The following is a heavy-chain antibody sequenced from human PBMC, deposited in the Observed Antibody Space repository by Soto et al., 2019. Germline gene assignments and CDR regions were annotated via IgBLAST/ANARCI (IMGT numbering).Heavy chain of an antibody. D-gene: IGHD6-13*01. V-gene: IGHV2-5*01. J-gene: IGHJ4*02. Sequence: QITLKESGPTLVQPTQTLTLTCTVSGFSLTTRGMTLGWIRQPPGRAPEWLALSTQYSPSLQSRLTFTKDTSKKQVVLTMTNMDPVDTATYYCTLRQDTSRGPIYWGQGIMVTVSS. CDR1: GFSLTTRGMT. CDR3: TLRQDTSRGPIY. CDR2: ST.